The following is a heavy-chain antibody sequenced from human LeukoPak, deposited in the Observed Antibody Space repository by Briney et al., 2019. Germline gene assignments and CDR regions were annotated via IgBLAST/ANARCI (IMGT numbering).Heavy chain of an antibody. V-gene: IGHV3-23*01. Sequence: GGSLRLSCAASGFTFSSYTMHWVRQAPGKGLEWVSGITDSAGSTNYADSVKGRFTISRDNSKNTLYLQMKSLRADDTAVYYCARRVLLGGMDVWGQGTTVTVSS. CDR2: ITDSAGST. CDR1: GFTFSSYT. J-gene: IGHJ6*02. D-gene: IGHD3-10*01. CDR3: ARRVLLGGMDV.